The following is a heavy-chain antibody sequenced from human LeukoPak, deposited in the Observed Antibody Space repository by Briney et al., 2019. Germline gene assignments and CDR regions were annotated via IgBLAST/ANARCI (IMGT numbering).Heavy chain of an antibody. V-gene: IGHV3-30-3*01. D-gene: IGHD3-22*01. CDR2: ISYDGSNK. CDR1: GFTFSSYA. J-gene: IGHJ6*02. Sequence: GGSLRLSCAASGFTFSSYAMHWVRQAPGKGLEWVAVISYDGSNKYCADTVKGRFTISRDNSKNTLYLQMNSLRAEDTAVYYCARKRMIVSGMDVWGQGTTVTVSS. CDR3: ARKRMIVSGMDV.